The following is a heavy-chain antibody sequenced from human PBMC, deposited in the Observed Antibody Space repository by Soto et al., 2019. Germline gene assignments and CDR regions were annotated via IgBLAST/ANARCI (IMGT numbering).Heavy chain of an antibody. Sequence: SVKVSCKASGGTFSSYAISWVRQAPGQGLEWMGGIIPIFGTANYAQKFQGRVTITADESTSTAYMELSSLRSEDTAMYYCARRVYSSYSGSKHPDGIYFWGQGTTVPVSS. CDR1: GGTFSSYA. J-gene: IGHJ6*02. CDR3: ARRVYSSYSGSKHPDGIYF. D-gene: IGHD6-6*01. CDR2: IIPIFGTA. V-gene: IGHV1-69*13.